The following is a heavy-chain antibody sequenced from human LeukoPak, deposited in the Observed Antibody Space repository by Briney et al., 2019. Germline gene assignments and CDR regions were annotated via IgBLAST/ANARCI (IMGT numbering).Heavy chain of an antibody. CDR1: GYTFTDYY. D-gene: IGHD1-1*01. CDR3: ARDRTFFDY. Sequence: ASVKASFKASGYTFTDYYMHWVRQAPGQGLEWMGWINPNSGGTNYAQKFQGRVTMTRDTSISTAYMELSRLRSDDTAVYYCARDRTFFDYWGQGTLVTVSS. V-gene: IGHV1-2*02. CDR2: INPNSGGT. J-gene: IGHJ4*02.